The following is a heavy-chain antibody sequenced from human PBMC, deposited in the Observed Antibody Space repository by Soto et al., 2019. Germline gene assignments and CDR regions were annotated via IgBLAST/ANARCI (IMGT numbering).Heavy chain of an antibody. Sequence: SETLSFTCTVSGGSISPYYWSWIRQPPGKGLEWIGYVYYSGNTNYNPSLESRVTISVDTSRNRFSLNLTSATAADTAVYYCARKGAAASYAHYYMDVWGRGTAVTVSS. CDR1: GGSISPYY. D-gene: IGHD6-13*01. CDR2: VYYSGNT. V-gene: IGHV4-59*01. CDR3: ARKGAAASYAHYYMDV. J-gene: IGHJ6*03.